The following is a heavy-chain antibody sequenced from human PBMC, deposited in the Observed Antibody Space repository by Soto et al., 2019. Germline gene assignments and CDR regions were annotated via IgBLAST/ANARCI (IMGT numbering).Heavy chain of an antibody. Sequence: QVQLVQSGAEVKKPGASVKVSCKASGYTFTSYGISWVRQAPGQGLEWMGWISAYNGNTNYAQKLQGRVTMTTDTSTSTAYMELRSLRSDDAAVYYCARDLVDIVATGPYSFDYWGQGTLVTVSS. CDR2: ISAYNGNT. J-gene: IGHJ4*02. CDR3: ARDLVDIVATGPYSFDY. CDR1: GYTFTSYG. V-gene: IGHV1-18*01. D-gene: IGHD5-12*01.